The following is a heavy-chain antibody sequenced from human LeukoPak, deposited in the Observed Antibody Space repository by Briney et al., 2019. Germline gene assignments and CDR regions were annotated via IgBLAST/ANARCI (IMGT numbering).Heavy chain of an antibody. CDR1: GGSISSYY. CDR3: AREEDIVFYGYYYYYMDV. J-gene: IGHJ6*03. V-gene: IGHV4-4*07. CDR2: IYTSGST. D-gene: IGHD2-15*01. Sequence: SETLSLTCTVSGGSISSYYWSWIRQPAGKGLEWIGRIYTSGSTNCNPSLKSRVTMSVDTSKNQFSLKLSSVTAADTAVYYCAREEDIVFYGYYYYYMDVWGKGTTVTVSS.